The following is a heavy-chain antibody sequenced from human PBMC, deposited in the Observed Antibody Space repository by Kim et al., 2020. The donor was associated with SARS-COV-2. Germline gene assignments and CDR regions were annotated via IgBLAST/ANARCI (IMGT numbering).Heavy chain of an antibody. CDR3: PKDNYGAYVPGY. V-gene: IGHV3-30*02. D-gene: IGHD4-17*01. J-gene: IGHJ4*02. Sequence: YAVSVMGRFTISRHNSRNPLYLQMKSLRAEDTAVYYCPKDNYGAYVPGYWGQGTLVTVSS.